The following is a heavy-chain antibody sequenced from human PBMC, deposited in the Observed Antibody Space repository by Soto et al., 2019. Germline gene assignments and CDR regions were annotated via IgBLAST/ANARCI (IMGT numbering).Heavy chain of an antibody. CDR3: ARGAQWMVPYYYGMDV. Sequence: GASVKVSCKASGYTFTGYYMHWVRQAPGQGLEWMGWINPNSGGTNYAQKFQGWVTMTRDTSISTAYMELSRLRSDDTAVYYCARGAQWMVPYYYGMDVWGQGTTVTVYS. D-gene: IGHD6-19*01. V-gene: IGHV1-2*04. CDR1: GYTFTGYY. CDR2: INPNSGGT. J-gene: IGHJ6*02.